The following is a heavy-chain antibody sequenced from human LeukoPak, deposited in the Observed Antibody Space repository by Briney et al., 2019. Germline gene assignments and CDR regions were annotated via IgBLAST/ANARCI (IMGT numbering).Heavy chain of an antibody. CDR1: GFTFSSYA. CDR2: ISYDGSNK. CDR3: ARDLSSS. J-gene: IGHJ4*02. Sequence: PGGSLRLSCAASGFTFSSYAMHWVRQAPGKGLEWVAVISYDGSNKYYADSVKGRFTISRDNSKNTLYLQMNSLRAEDTAVYYCARDLSSSWSQGTLVTVSS. V-gene: IGHV3-30*04. D-gene: IGHD6-13*01.